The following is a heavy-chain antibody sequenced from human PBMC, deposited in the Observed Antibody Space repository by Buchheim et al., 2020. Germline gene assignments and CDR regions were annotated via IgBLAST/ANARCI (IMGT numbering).Heavy chain of an antibody. Sequence: QVQLVQSGAEVKKPGASVKVSCKASGYTFTGYYMHWVRQAPGQGLEWMGRINPNSGGTNYAQNLQGRVTMTTDTSTSTVSMELTSLRSDDTAVYYCARVDLLTGYSCGDYWGQGTL. J-gene: IGHJ4*02. CDR3: ARVDLLTGYSCGDY. D-gene: IGHD3-9*01. CDR2: INPNSGGT. CDR1: GYTFTGYY. V-gene: IGHV1-2*06.